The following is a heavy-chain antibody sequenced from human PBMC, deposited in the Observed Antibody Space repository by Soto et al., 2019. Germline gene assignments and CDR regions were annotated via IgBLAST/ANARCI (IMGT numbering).Heavy chain of an antibody. D-gene: IGHD3-16*01. CDR1: GFPFSSYG. Sequence: QVHLVESGGGVVQPGRSLRLSCAASGFPFSSYGMHWVRQVPGKGLEWAAVISDDGSREWYADSVKGRFIISRDNSENTVALQRYRLRVEDTAVYYCATELYRVSHREGEDFGGQWTLVTFTS. CDR2: ISDDGSRE. V-gene: IGHV3-30*03. J-gene: IGHJ4*02. CDR3: ATELYRVSHREGEDF.